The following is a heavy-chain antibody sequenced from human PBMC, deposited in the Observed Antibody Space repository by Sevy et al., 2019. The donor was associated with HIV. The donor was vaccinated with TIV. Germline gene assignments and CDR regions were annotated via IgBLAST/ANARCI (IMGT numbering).Heavy chain of an antibody. CDR1: GYTFTGYY. J-gene: IGHJ4*02. CDR3: ARAYCSDGSCYEGAY. D-gene: IGHD2-15*01. Sequence: ASVKVSCKASGYTFTGYYIHWVRQAPGQGLEWRGRISPMNGDTDYAQKFQGRVTMTRDTSISAAYLDVTRLRSDDTATYYCARAYCSDGSCYEGAYWGQGTLVTVSS. V-gene: IGHV1-2*06. CDR2: ISPMNGDT.